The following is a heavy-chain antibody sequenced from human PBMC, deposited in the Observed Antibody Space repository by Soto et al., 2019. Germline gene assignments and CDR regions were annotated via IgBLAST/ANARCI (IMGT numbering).Heavy chain of an antibody. CDR3: ARGYCSGGSCYSADFDY. Sequence: ASVKVSCKASGYTFTSYDINWVRQATGQGLEWMGWMNPNSGNTGYAQKFQGRVTMTRNTSISTAYMELSSLRSEDTAVYYCARGYCSGGSCYSADFDYWGQGTLVTVS. CDR1: GYTFTSYD. D-gene: IGHD2-15*01. CDR2: MNPNSGNT. J-gene: IGHJ4*02. V-gene: IGHV1-8*01.